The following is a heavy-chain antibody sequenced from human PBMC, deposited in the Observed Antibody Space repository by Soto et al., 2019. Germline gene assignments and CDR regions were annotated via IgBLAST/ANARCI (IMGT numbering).Heavy chain of an antibody. CDR3: ARAAAERTPPKGYIVVVVAATLDY. Sequence: GGSLRLSCAASGFTFISYAMHWVRQAPGKGLEWVAVISYDGSNKYYADSVKGRFTISRDNSKNTLYLQMNSLRAEDTAVYYCARAAAERTPPKGYIVVVVAATLDYWGQGTLVTVSS. J-gene: IGHJ4*02. CDR1: GFTFISYA. CDR2: ISYDGSNK. V-gene: IGHV3-30-3*01. D-gene: IGHD2-15*01.